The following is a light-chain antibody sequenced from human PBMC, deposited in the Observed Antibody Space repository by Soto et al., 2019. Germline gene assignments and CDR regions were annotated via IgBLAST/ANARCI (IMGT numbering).Light chain of an antibody. CDR3: QQRSNWPRSIP. CDR1: QSVSSY. J-gene: IGKJ5*01. Sequence: VLKKSPATLSLSPGERATLSCRAGQSVSSYLAWYQQKPGKAPSLLIYDASNRATGIPARFSGSASVTDFTLTISSLEPEELAGSYCQQRSNWPRSIPFGQGTRLEIK. CDR2: DAS. V-gene: IGKV3-11*01.